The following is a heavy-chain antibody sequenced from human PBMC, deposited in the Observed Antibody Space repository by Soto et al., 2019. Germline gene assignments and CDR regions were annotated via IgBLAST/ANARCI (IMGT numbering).Heavy chain of an antibody. CDR2: ISAYNGNT. V-gene: IGHV1-18*01. CDR1: GYTFTSYG. CDR3: ARGGGYGSGSYYNAPLDY. Sequence: QVQLVQSGAEVKKPGASVKVSCKASGYTFTSYGISWVRQAPGQGLEWMGWISAYNGNTNYAQKLQGRVTMTTDTSTSTAYMERRSRRSDNTAVYYCARGGGYGSGSYYNAPLDYWGQGTLVTVSS. D-gene: IGHD3-10*01. J-gene: IGHJ4*02.